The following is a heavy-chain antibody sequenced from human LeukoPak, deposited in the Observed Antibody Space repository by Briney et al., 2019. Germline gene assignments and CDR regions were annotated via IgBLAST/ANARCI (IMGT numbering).Heavy chain of an antibody. CDR2: INTDGSTT. CDR1: GFTFSNDR. D-gene: IGHD1-26*01. CDR3: ARGRGGSYHY. V-gene: IGHV3-74*01. Sequence: GGSLRLSCAASGFTFSNDRMHWLRQAPGKGLVWVSRINTDGSTTNYADSEKGRFTISRDNAKNTLYLQMNSLRVEDTAVYYCARGRGGSYHYWGQGTLVTVSS. J-gene: IGHJ4*02.